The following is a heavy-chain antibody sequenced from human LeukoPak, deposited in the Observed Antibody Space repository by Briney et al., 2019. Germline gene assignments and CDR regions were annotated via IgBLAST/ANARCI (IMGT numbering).Heavy chain of an antibody. CDR3: AKFSLNYDFWSGYRWFDP. Sequence: PGGSLRLSCAASGFSFNSDWMDWVRQAPGKGLEWVANIKHDESEKNYLDSVKGRFTISRDNAQNSLYLQMNGLRVEDTAVYYCAKFSLNYDFWSGYRWFDPWGQGTLVTVSS. V-gene: IGHV3-7*01. J-gene: IGHJ5*02. D-gene: IGHD3-3*01. CDR1: GFSFNSDW. CDR2: IKHDESEK.